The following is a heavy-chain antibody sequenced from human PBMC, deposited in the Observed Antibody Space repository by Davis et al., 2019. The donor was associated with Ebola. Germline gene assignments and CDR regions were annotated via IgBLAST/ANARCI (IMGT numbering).Heavy chain of an antibody. Sequence: ASVKVSCKGSGYIFTNYGITWVRQAPGQGLEWMGWISTYNGNTHYAQRLQGRVTMTTDTSTSTAYMELRSLRSDDTALYYCARDTLGRALFDYWGQGTLVTVSS. J-gene: IGHJ4*02. CDR1: GYIFTNYG. V-gene: IGHV1-18*01. D-gene: IGHD2/OR15-2a*01. CDR3: ARDTLGRALFDY. CDR2: ISTYNGNT.